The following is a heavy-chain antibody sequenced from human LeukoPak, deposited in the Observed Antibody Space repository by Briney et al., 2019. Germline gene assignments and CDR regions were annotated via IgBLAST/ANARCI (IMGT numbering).Heavy chain of an antibody. V-gene: IGHV1-24*01. J-gene: IGHJ5*02. CDR1: GYTLTELS. CDR3: ATDLITLFGPVS. Sequence: ASVKVSCKVLGYTLTELSMHWVRQAPGKGLEWMGSSDPEDGEIIYAQKFQGRVTMTEDTSTDTAYMELSSLRSEDTAVYYCATDLITLFGPVSWGQGTLVTVSS. D-gene: IGHD3-3*01. CDR2: SDPEDGEI.